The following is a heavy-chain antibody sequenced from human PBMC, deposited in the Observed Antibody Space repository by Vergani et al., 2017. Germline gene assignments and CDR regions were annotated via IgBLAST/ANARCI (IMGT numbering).Heavy chain of an antibody. Sequence: EVQLVESGGGLVQPGGSLRLSCAASGFTFSTYDMHWVRQATGKGLEWVSAIGTAGDTYYPGSVKGRFTISRENAKNSLYLQMNGLRAGDTAVYYCARRDSSSPALDYGDQGTLVTVSS. CDR3: ARRDSSSPALDY. J-gene: IGHJ4*02. CDR1: GFTFSTYD. CDR2: IGTAGDT. V-gene: IGHV3-13*01. D-gene: IGHD6-6*01.